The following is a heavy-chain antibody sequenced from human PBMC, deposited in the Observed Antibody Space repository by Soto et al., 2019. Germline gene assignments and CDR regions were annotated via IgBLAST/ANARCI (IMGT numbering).Heavy chain of an antibody. D-gene: IGHD3-10*01. CDR2: INHSGST. Sequence: SETLSLTCAVYGGSFSGYYWSWIRQPPGKGLEWIGEINHSGSTNYNPSLKSRVTISVDTSKNQFSLKLSSVTAADTAVYYCARSVVRGVIPSWGQGTLVTVSS. J-gene: IGHJ5*02. CDR3: ARSVVRGVIPS. V-gene: IGHV4-34*01. CDR1: GGSFSGYY.